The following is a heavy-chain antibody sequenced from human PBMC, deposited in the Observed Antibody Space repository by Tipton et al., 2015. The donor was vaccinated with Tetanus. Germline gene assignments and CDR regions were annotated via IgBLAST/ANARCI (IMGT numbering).Heavy chain of an antibody. CDR1: GFTFNGYG. V-gene: IGHV3-33*01. D-gene: IGHD3-3*01. J-gene: IGHJ5*01. CDR2: VWYDGSRQ. CDR3: ARERAVEWLGPHDS. Sequence: AASGFTFNGYGMHWVRQAPGKGLEWLALVWYDGSRQYYADSVKGRFTISRDNSKNTVDLQMNKVRDEDTAVDYCARERAVEWLGPHDSWGHGSLVAVSS.